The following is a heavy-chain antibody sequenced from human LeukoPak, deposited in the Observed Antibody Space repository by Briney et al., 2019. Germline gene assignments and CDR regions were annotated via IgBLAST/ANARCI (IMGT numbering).Heavy chain of an antibody. J-gene: IGHJ4*02. CDR3: ARLSDSGYDLDY. D-gene: IGHD5-12*01. CDR2: IYYSGST. Sequence: PSETLSLTCTVSGGSISSSSYYWGWIRQPPRKGLEWIGSIYYSGSTYYNPSLKSRVTISVDTSKNQFSLKLSSVTAADTAVYYCARLSDSGYDLDYWGQGTLVTVSS. CDR1: GGSISSSSYY. V-gene: IGHV4-39*01.